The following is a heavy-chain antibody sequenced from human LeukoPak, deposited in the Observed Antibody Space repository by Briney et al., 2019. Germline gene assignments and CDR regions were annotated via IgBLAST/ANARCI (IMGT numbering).Heavy chain of an antibody. J-gene: IGHJ4*02. D-gene: IGHD6-6*01. Sequence: GGSLRLSCAASGFTFSSYSMNWVRQAPGKGLEWVSSINSKSRYIYYADSLKGRFTISRDNGKNSVYLQMNSLRAKDTAVYFCARADSSSSRLDCWGQGTLVTVSS. V-gene: IGHV3-21*03. CDR1: GFTFSSYS. CDR2: INSKSRYI. CDR3: ARADSSSSRLDC.